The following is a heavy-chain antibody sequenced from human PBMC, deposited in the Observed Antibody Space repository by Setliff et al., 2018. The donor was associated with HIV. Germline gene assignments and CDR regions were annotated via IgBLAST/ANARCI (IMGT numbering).Heavy chain of an antibody. J-gene: IGHJ6*02. CDR3: ARKQQVRWAWMPYFYGMDV. CDR1: GEPFSNYY. D-gene: IGHD1-1*01. CDR2: IDHGGST. Sequence: SETLSLTCTVYGEPFSNYYWSWIRQPPGKGLEWIGEIDHGGSTRYNPSLKSRITMSVDTSKNQFSLRLSSVTAADTAVYYCARKQQVRWAWMPYFYGMDVWGQGTTVTVSS. V-gene: IGHV4-34*01.